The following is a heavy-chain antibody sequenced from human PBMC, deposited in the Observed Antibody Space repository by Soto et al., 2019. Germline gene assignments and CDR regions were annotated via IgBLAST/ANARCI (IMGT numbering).Heavy chain of an antibody. CDR2: IYYSGST. Sequence: SETLSLTCTVSGGSISSGGYYWSWIRQHPGKGLEWIGYIYYSGSTYYNPSLKSRVTISVDTSKNQFSLKLSSVTAADTAVYYCARGGLNTIFGVVIGPDFDYWGQGTLVTVSS. J-gene: IGHJ4*02. CDR1: GGSISSGGYY. V-gene: IGHV4-31*03. CDR3: ARGGLNTIFGVVIGPDFDY. D-gene: IGHD3-3*01.